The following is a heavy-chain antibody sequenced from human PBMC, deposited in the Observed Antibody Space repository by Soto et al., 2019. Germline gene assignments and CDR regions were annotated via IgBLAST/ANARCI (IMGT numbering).Heavy chain of an antibody. CDR2: NNYSGIT. D-gene: IGHD6-6*01. CDR1: GGSISSGGYY. Sequence: QVQLQESGPRLVKPSQTLSLTCTVSGGSISSGGYYWTWIRQHPGKGLEWIGYNNYSGITYYNPPLKSRVTISLDTSKNQFSLKLSSVTAADTAVYYCARGSSIAGLYYGMDVWGQGTTVTVSS. CDR3: ARGSSIAGLYYGMDV. J-gene: IGHJ6*02. V-gene: IGHV4-31*03.